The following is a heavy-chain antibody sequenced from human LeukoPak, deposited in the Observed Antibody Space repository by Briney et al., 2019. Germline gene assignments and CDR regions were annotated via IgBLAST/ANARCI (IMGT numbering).Heavy chain of an antibody. CDR1: GFTVSSNS. J-gene: IGHJ4*02. V-gene: IGHV3-7*01. CDR2: IKQDGSEK. CDR3: ARVRYSYGSPFDY. Sequence: GGSLRLSCTVSGFTVSSNSMSWVRQAPGRGLEWVANIKQDGSEKYYVDSVKGRFTISRDNAKNSLYLQMNSLIAEDTAVYYCARVRYSYGSPFDYWGQGTLVTVSS. D-gene: IGHD5-18*01.